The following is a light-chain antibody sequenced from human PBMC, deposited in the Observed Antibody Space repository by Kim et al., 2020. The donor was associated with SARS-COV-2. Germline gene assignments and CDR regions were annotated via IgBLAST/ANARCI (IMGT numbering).Light chain of an antibody. Sequence: SPGERATLSCRASQSVSSSYLAWYQHKTGQAPRLVIYGASSRATGIPDRFSGTGSGTDFTLTISRLEPEDFAVYYCHQYVKSPRTFGQGTKVDIK. CDR2: GAS. J-gene: IGKJ1*01. CDR3: HQYVKSPRT. CDR1: QSVSSSY. V-gene: IGKV3-20*01.